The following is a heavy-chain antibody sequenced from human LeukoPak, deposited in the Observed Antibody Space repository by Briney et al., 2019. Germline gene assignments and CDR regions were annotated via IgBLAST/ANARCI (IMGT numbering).Heavy chain of an antibody. CDR1: GYTFTSYA. CDR2: INPNNGAT. J-gene: IGHJ4*02. Sequence: ASVTVSCKASGYTFTSYAMHWVRQAPGQRLEWMGRINPNNGATNYAQKFQGRVTITGDTSISTAYMELSSLRSDDTAVYYCTRESGSYHGNDYWGQGTLVTVSS. V-gene: IGHV1-2*06. CDR3: TRESGSYHGNDY. D-gene: IGHD1-26*01.